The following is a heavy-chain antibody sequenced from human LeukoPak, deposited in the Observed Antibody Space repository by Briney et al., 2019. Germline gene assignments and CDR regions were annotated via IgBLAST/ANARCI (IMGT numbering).Heavy chain of an antibody. CDR1: GFIFSNNY. CDR2: IYSGGST. CDR3: ARVWGDGYNSAFDI. D-gene: IGHD5-24*01. Sequence: GGSLRLSCAASGFIFSNNYMSWVRQAPGKGLEWVSVIYSGGSTYYADSVKGRFTISRDNSKNTLYLQMNSLRAEDTAVYYCARVWGDGYNSAFDIWGQGTMVTVSS. J-gene: IGHJ3*02. V-gene: IGHV3-53*01.